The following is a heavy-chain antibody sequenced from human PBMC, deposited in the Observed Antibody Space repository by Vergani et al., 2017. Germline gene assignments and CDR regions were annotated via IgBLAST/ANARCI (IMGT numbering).Heavy chain of an antibody. CDR1: GGSISSGGYS. D-gene: IGHD2-21*02. Sequence: QLQLQESGSGLVKPSQTLSLTCAVSGGSISSGGYSWSWIRQPPGKGLEWIGYIYHSGSTYYNPSLKSRVTISVDTSKNQFSLKLSSVTAADTAVYYCARDEVYCGGDCYSGAFDIWGQGTMVTVSS. J-gene: IGHJ3*02. CDR3: ARDEVYCGGDCYSGAFDI. CDR2: IYHSGST. V-gene: IGHV4-30-2*01.